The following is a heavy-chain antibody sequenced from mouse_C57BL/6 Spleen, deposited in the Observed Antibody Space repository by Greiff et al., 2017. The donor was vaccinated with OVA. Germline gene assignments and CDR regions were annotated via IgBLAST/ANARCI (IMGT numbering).Heavy chain of an antibody. V-gene: IGHV5-4*01. J-gene: IGHJ4*01. CDR1: GFTFSSYA. CDR2: ISDGGSYT. CDR3: ARDRAVVATDYAMDY. Sequence: DVKLVESGGGLVKPGGSLKLSCAASGFTFSSYAMSWVRQTPEKRLEWVATISDGGSYTYYPDNVKGRFTISRDNAKNNLYLQMSHLKSEDTAMYYCARDRAVVATDYAMDYWGQGTSVTVSS. D-gene: IGHD1-1*01.